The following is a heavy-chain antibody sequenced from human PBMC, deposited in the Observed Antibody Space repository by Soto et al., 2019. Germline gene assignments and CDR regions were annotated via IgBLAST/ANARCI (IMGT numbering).Heavy chain of an antibody. CDR2: INHSGST. Sequence: ETLSLTCAVYGGSFSGYYWSWIRQPPGKGLEWIGEINHSGSTNYNPSLKSRVTISVDTSKNQFSLKLSSVTAADTAVYYCAAHSSLNWFDPWGQGTLVTVSS. CDR1: GGSFSGYY. V-gene: IGHV4-34*01. J-gene: IGHJ5*02. D-gene: IGHD6-6*01. CDR3: AAHSSLNWFDP.